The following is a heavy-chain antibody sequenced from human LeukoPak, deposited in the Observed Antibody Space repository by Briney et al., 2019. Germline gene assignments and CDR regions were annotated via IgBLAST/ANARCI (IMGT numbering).Heavy chain of an antibody. V-gene: IGHV1-18*04. D-gene: IGHD3-10*01. J-gene: IGHJ4*02. CDR2: ISAYNGNT. Sequence: VASVKVSCKASGYTFTSYNMNWVRQAPGQGLEWMGWISAYNGNTNYAQNFQGRVTMTTDTSTNTAYMELRSLRSDDTAVYYCARDPRRYGSGTYYFDYWGQGTLVTVSS. CDR3: ARDPRRYGSGTYYFDY. CDR1: GYTFTSYN.